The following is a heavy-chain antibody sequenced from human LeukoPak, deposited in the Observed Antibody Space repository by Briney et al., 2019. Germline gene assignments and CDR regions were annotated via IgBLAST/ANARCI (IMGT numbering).Heavy chain of an antibody. V-gene: IGHV3-53*01. CDR2: IYSGGST. J-gene: IGHJ4*02. D-gene: IGHD5-24*01. CDR3: ARGRDGYNFGY. CDR1: GFTVSSNY. Sequence: GGSLRLSCAASGFTVSSNYMSWVRQAPGKGLEWASVIYSGGSTYYADSVKGRFTISRDNSKNTLYLQMSSVRAEDTAVYYCARGRDGYNFGYWGQGTLVTVSS.